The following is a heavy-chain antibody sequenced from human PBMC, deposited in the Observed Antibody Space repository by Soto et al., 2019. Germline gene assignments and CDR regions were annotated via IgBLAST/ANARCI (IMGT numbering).Heavy chain of an antibody. J-gene: IGHJ4*02. D-gene: IGHD6-19*01. V-gene: IGHV1-2*02. Sequence: QVQLVQSGAEVKKPGASVKVSCKASGYTFSDYYMHWVRQAPGQGLEWMGWINANSGGTTYAPKFQGRVTMTRDTSISTAYMELSRLRSDDTAIYFCARLQIEVAGTNCGQGTLVTVSS. CDR3: ARLQIEVAGTN. CDR2: INANSGGT. CDR1: GYTFSDYY.